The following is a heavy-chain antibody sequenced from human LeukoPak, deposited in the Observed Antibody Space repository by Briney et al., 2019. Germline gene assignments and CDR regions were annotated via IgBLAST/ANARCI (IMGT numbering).Heavy chain of an antibody. CDR2: FDPGDAET. CDR3: ATGDPYQLLED. CDR1: GYTLTELS. V-gene: IGHV1-24*01. Sequence: ASVKVSCKVSGYTLTELSLHWVRQVPGKGLEWMGSFDPGDAETIYAQKFQGRVTMTEDSSTDTAYLELSSLRSEDTAVYYCATGDPYQLLEDWGQGNLVSVSS. D-gene: IGHD2-2*01. J-gene: IGHJ4*02.